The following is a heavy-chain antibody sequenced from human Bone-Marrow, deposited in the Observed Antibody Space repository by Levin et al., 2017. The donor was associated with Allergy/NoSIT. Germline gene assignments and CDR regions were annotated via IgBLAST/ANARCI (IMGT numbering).Heavy chain of an antibody. CDR1: GFTVSSTY. J-gene: IGHJ6*02. CDR2: IYSGGST. CDR3: AREAGPGYGMDV. Sequence: LSLTCAASGFTVSSTYMSWVRQAPGKGLEWVSVIYSGGSTYYADSVKGRFTISRDNSKNTLYLQMNSLRAEDTAVYYCAREAGPGYGMDVWGQGTTVTVSS. V-gene: IGHV3-66*01.